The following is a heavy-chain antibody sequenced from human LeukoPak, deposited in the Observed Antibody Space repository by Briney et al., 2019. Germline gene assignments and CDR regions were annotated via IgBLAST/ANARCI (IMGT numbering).Heavy chain of an antibody. D-gene: IGHD6-19*01. J-gene: IGHJ3*02. V-gene: IGHV3-48*03. CDR1: GFTFSSYE. CDR2: ISSSGSTI. CDR3: AKKSGIAVDPDAFDI. Sequence: GGSLRLSCAASGFTFSSYEMNWVRQAPGKGLEWVSYISSSGSTIYYADSVKGRFTISRDNAKNSLYLQMNSLRAEDTAVYYCAKKSGIAVDPDAFDIWGQGTMVTVSS.